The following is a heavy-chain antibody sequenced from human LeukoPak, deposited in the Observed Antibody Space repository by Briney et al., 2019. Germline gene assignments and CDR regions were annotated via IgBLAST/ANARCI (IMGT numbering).Heavy chain of an antibody. CDR3: TRVGPSTVVDY. V-gene: IGHV3-73*01. J-gene: IGHJ4*02. CDR2: IRGKPQSYAT. CDR1: GFTFSDSA. Sequence: PGGSLRLSCAASGFTFSDSAIHWVRQASGKGLEWVGRIRGKPQSYATAYDESLKGRFTISRDDSKNTAYLQMSSLKIEDTAVYYCTRVGPSTVVDYRGQGTQVTVSS. D-gene: IGHD1-26*01.